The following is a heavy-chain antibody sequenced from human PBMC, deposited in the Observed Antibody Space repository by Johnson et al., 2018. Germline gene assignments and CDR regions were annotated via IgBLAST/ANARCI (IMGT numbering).Heavy chain of an antibody. Sequence: VQLVESGGGLVQPGRSLKLSCAASGFTFDDYAMHWVRQVPGKGLVWVSLISWDGGSTYYADSVKGRFTISRDNRKNSLYLQMNSLRTEDTALYYCAKDISRVGIAAAGTVGFQHWGQGTLVTVSS. CDR2: ISWDGGST. D-gene: IGHD6-13*01. V-gene: IGHV3-43*01. J-gene: IGHJ1*01. CDR1: GFTFDDYA. CDR3: AKDISRVGIAAAGTVGFQH.